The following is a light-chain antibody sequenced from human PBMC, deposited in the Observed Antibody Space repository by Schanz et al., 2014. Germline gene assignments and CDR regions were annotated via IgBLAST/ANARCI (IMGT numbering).Light chain of an antibody. V-gene: IGLV2-8*01. CDR1: SNDVGGYNY. Sequence: QSALTQPPSASGSPGQSVTISCTGTSNDVGGYNYVSWYQQHPGKAPKVMISQVTKRPSGVPDRFSGSKSGNTASLTVSGLQAEDEADYYCSSYRRTATVAVFGTGTKVTVL. CDR3: SSYRRTATVAV. J-gene: IGLJ1*01. CDR2: QVT.